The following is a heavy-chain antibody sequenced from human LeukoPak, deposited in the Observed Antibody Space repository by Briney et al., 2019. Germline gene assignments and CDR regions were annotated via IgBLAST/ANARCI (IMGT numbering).Heavy chain of an antibody. D-gene: IGHD4-11*01. J-gene: IGHJ3*02. CDR3: ARVGFTVTHSIHDAFDI. V-gene: IGHV4-31*03. CDR1: GGSISSGGYY. CDR2: IYYSGST. Sequence: PSETLSLTCTVSGGSISSGGYYWSWIRQHPGKGLEWLGYIYYSGSTYYNPPLKSRVTISVNTSKNQFSLKLSSVTAADTAVYYCARVGFTVTHSIHDAFDIWGQGTMVTVSS.